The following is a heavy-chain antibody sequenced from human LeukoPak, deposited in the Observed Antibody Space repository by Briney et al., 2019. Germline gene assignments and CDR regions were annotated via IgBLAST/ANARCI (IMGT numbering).Heavy chain of an antibody. Sequence: SETLSLTCTVSGGSITSYYWSWIRQSPGKGLEWIGYIYYSGNTNYNPSLKSRVTISVVTSKNKFSLRLSSVTAADTAVYYCARGGQLRLSPFFDYWGQGTLVTVSS. CDR3: ARGGQLRLSPFFDY. V-gene: IGHV4-59*01. CDR1: GGSITSYY. CDR2: IYYSGNT. D-gene: IGHD1-26*01. J-gene: IGHJ4*02.